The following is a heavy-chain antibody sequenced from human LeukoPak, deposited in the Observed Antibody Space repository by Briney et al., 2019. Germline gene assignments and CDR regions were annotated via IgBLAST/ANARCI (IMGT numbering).Heavy chain of an antibody. V-gene: IGHV3-11*01. D-gene: IGHD3-22*01. Sequence: GGSLRLSCAASGFTFSDYYMSWIRQAPGKGLEWVSYISSSGSTIYYADSVKGRFTISRDNSKNTLFLQMNSLRAEDTAVYYCAKDPTDFDNSGQTYFDSWGQGTLVTVSS. J-gene: IGHJ4*02. CDR1: GFTFSDYY. CDR2: ISSSGSTI. CDR3: AKDPTDFDNSGQTYFDS.